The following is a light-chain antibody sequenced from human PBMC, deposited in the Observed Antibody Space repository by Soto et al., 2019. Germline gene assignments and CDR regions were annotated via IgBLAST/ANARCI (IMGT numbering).Light chain of an antibody. V-gene: IGLV2-14*03. CDR1: SSDIGTYDY. Sequence: QSALTQPASVSGSPGQSITISCTGTSSDIGTYDYVSWYQQYPGKVPQLIIYDVTNRPSGVSNRFSGSKSGKTASLTISGLQAEDEADYYCTSYTTSATVALGGGTKVTVL. CDR2: DVT. CDR3: TSYTTSATVA. J-gene: IGLJ2*01.